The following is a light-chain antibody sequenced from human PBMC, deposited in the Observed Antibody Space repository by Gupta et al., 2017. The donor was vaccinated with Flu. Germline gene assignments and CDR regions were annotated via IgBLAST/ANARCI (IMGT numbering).Light chain of an antibody. CDR3: QQYSYWPHS. V-gene: IGKV3-15*01. CDR2: GAS. J-gene: IGKJ2*01. CDR1: QSVSVN. Sequence: PGETVTLSVMASQSVSVNVAWYQQKPGQAPRLLIYGASTRAPGVPATFSGSGSGTGFTLTIDSLQSEDFAVYDCQQYSYWPHSFGQGSKVEIK.